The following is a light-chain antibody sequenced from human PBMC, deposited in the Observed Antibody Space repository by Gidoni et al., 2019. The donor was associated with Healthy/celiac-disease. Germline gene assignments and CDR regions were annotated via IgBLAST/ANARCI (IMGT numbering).Light chain of an antibody. Sequence: QSALTQPASVSGPPGPSITISCTGTSSDVGGYNYVSWYQQHPGKAPKLLTYEVSNRPSGVSNRFSGSKSGNTASLTISGLQAEDEADYYCSSYTSSSTLVVFGGGTKLTVL. CDR1: SSDVGGYNY. CDR2: EVS. V-gene: IGLV2-14*01. CDR3: SSYTSSSTLVV. J-gene: IGLJ2*01.